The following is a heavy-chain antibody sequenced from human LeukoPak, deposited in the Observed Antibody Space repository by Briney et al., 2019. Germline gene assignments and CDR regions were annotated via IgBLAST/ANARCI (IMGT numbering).Heavy chain of an antibody. CDR2: IYHSGST. Sequence: SETLSLTCTVSGYSISGGYYWGWIRQPPGKGLEWIGSIYHSGSTYYNPSLKSRVTISVDTSKNQFSLKLSSVTAADTAVYYCARIGSSGYFFWGQGTMVTVSS. CDR1: GYSISGGYY. J-gene: IGHJ3*01. CDR3: ARIGSSGYFF. D-gene: IGHD3-22*01. V-gene: IGHV4-38-2*02.